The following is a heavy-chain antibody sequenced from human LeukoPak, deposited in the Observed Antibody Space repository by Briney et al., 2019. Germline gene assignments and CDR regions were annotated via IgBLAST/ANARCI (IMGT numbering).Heavy chain of an antibody. Sequence: PSETLSLTCAVYGGSFSGYYWSWIRQPPGKGLEWIGEINHSGSTNYNPSLKSRVTISVDTSKNQFSLKLSSVTAADTAVYYCARVAHYDFWSGYSRPRGYYYYYYMDVWGKGTTVTVSS. J-gene: IGHJ6*03. CDR2: INHSGST. V-gene: IGHV4-34*01. D-gene: IGHD3-3*01. CDR3: ARVAHYDFWSGYSRPRGYYYYYYMDV. CDR1: GGSFSGYY.